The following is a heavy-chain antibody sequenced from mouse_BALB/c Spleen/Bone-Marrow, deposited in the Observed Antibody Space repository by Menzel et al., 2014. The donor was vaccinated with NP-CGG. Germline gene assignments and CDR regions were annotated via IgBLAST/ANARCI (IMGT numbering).Heavy chain of an antibody. CDR3: VRGNYGNYVDYFDF. CDR1: GFTFSNYG. J-gene: IGHJ2*01. D-gene: IGHD2-1*01. Sequence: EVHLVESGGGLVQPGGSLKLSCAASGFTFSNYGMSWVRQTPDKRLELVATINGNGGSTYYPDSVKGRSTISRDTAKNTLYLQMSSLKSEETAMYYCVRGNYGNYVDYFDFWGQGTTLTVSS. V-gene: IGHV5-6-3*01. CDR2: INGNGGST.